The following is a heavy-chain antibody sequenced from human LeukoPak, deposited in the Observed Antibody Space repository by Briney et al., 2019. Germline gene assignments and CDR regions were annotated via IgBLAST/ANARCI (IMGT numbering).Heavy chain of an antibody. CDR3: ARDMGYCSGGSRYPTYFDY. J-gene: IGHJ4*02. CDR1: GFTFRSYA. V-gene: IGHV3-64*01. Sequence: PGGSLRLSCAASGFTFRSYAMHWVRQAPGKGLEYVSAISSNGDSTYYANSVKGRFSISRDNSKNTLYLQMGSLRAEDMAVYYCARDMGYCSGGSRYPTYFDYWGQGTLVTVSS. D-gene: IGHD2-15*01. CDR2: ISSNGDST.